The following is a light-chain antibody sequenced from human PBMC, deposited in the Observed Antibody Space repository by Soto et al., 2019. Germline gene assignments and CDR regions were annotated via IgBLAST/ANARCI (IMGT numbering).Light chain of an antibody. CDR3: AAWDGSLNGVL. Sequence: QPVLTQPPSASGTPGQRVTISCSGSSSNIGTNTVNWYKQVPGTAPTLLIYTDRQRPAGVPGRFSGSKSGTSASLAISGLRSEDEADYYCAAWDGSLNGVLFGGGTKVTVL. CDR2: TDR. J-gene: IGLJ2*01. CDR1: SSNIGTNT. V-gene: IGLV1-44*01.